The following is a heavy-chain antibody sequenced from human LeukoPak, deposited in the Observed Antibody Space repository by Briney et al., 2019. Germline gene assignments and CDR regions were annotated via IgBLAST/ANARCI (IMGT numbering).Heavy chain of an antibody. V-gene: IGHV3-23*01. CDR2: ISGSGGST. D-gene: IGHD6-6*01. CDR1: GFTFSSYA. Sequence: GGSLRLSCAASGFTFSSYAMSWVRQAPGKGLEWVSAISGSGGSTYYADSVKGRFTISRDNSKNTLYLQMSSLRAEDTAVYYCATYRITSRPHYYYGMDVWGQGTTVTVSS. J-gene: IGHJ6*02. CDR3: ATYRITSRPHYYYGMDV.